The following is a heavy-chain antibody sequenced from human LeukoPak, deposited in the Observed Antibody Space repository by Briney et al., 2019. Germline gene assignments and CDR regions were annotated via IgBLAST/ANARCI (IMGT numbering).Heavy chain of an antibody. D-gene: IGHD6-19*01. CDR3: ARGWSSGFGDY. J-gene: IGHJ4*02. V-gene: IGHV4-30-2*01. CDR1: GGSMSSGSFS. Sequence: SETLSLTCAVSGGSMSSGSFSWSWIRQPPGKGLEWIGEINHSGSTNYNPSLKSRVTISVDTSKNQFSLKLSFVTAADTAVYYCARGWSSGFGDYWGQGTLVTVSS. CDR2: INHSGST.